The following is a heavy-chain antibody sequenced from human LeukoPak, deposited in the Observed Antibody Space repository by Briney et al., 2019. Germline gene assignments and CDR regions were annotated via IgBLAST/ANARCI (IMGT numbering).Heavy chain of an antibody. CDR1: GGSISSSSYY. V-gene: IGHV4-39*07. Sequence: SETLSLTCTVSGGSISSSSYYWGWIRQPPGKGLEWIGSIYYSGSTYYNPSLKSRVTISVDTSKNQFSLKLSSVTAADTAVYYCARGAAATYWGQGTLVTVSS. J-gene: IGHJ4*02. D-gene: IGHD6-13*01. CDR2: IYYSGST. CDR3: ARGAAATY.